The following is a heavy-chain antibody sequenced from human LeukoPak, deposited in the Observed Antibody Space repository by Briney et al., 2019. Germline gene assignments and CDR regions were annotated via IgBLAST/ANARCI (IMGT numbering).Heavy chain of an antibody. Sequence: GGSLRLSCEASGSTFESDAMSWVRQAPGKGLEWVSAISASGSSTYYADSVKGRFTISRDNSKNTLYLQMSSLRAEDTAVYYCAKGQVRDPDYDAFDIWGQGTMVTVSS. CDR2: ISASGSST. D-gene: IGHD3-16*01. CDR1: GSTFESDA. V-gene: IGHV3-23*01. J-gene: IGHJ3*02. CDR3: AKGQVRDPDYDAFDI.